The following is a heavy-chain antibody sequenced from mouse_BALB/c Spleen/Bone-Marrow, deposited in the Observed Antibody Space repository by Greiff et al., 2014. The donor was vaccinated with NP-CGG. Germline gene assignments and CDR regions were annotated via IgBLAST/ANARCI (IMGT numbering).Heavy chain of an antibody. CDR1: GFSLTSYG. D-gene: IGHD3-2*01. CDR3: ARTARATTGFAY. V-gene: IGHV2-9*02. CDR2: IWADGST. Sequence: VKLVESGPGLVAPSQSLSITCTVSGFSLTSYGVHWVRQPPGKGLEWLGVIWADGSTNYNSALMSRLSISKDTSKNQVFLKMNSLQTDDTAMYYCARTARATTGFAYWGQGTLVTVSA. J-gene: IGHJ3*01.